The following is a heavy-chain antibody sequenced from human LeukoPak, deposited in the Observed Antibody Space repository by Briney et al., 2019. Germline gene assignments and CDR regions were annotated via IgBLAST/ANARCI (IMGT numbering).Heavy chain of an antibody. CDR3: ARGYSSSWYGDAFDI. CDR1: GFTFSSYS. CDR2: ISSSSSYI. D-gene: IGHD6-13*01. Sequence: PGGSLRLSCAASGFTFSSYSMNWVRQAPGKGLEWVSSISSSSSYIYYADSVKSRVTITRDNAKNSLYLQMNSLRAEDTAVYYCARGYSSSWYGDAFDIWGQGTMVTVSS. J-gene: IGHJ3*02. V-gene: IGHV3-21*01.